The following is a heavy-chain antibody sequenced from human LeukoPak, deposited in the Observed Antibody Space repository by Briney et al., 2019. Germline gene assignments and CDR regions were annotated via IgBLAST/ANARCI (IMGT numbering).Heavy chain of an antibody. Sequence: GRSLRLSCAASGFTFSSYGMHWVRQAPGKGLEGVAVISYDGSNKYYADSVKGRFTISRDNAKNTLYLQMNSLRAEDTAVYYCAKSSGIQLWLHFDYRGQGTLVTVSS. CDR2: ISYDGSNK. CDR1: GFTFSSYG. V-gene: IGHV3-30*18. D-gene: IGHD5-18*01. J-gene: IGHJ4*02. CDR3: AKSSGIQLWLHFDY.